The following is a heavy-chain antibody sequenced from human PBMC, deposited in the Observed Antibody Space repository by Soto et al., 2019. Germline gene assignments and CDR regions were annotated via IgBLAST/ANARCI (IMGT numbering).Heavy chain of an antibody. D-gene: IGHD4-17*01. CDR2: INPNSGGT. Sequence: QVQLVQSGAEVKKPGASVKVSCKASGYTFTGYYMHWVRQAPGQGLEWMGWINPNSGGTNYAQKFQGWVTMTRDTSISTAYMELSRLRSDDTAVYYCARARGDYYYYYYMDVWGKGTTVTVSS. CDR1: GYTFTGYY. J-gene: IGHJ6*03. CDR3: ARARGDYYYYYYMDV. V-gene: IGHV1-2*04.